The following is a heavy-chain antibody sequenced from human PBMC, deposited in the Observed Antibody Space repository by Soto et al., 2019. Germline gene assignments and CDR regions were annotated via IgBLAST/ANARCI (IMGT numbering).Heavy chain of an antibody. CDR3: ARSPPSRRTPGYYFDY. Sequence: SETLSLTCTVSGGSISSYYWSWIRQPPGKGLEWIGYIYYSGSTNYNPSLKSRVTISVDTSKNQFSLKLSSVTAADTAAYYCARSPPSRRTPGYYFDYWGQGTLVTVSS. CDR2: IYYSGST. CDR1: GGSISSYY. V-gene: IGHV4-59*01. J-gene: IGHJ4*02. D-gene: IGHD2-2*01.